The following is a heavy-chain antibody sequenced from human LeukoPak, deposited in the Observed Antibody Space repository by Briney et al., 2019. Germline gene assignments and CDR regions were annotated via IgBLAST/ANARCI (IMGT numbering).Heavy chain of an antibody. CDR1: GYRFTSYW. Sequence: GESLKISCRGSGYRFTSYWIAWVRQMPGKGLEWMGIIYPGDSDTKYSPSFQGQVTMSADKSISTAYLQWNSLKATDTAMYYCARTATGYYYYMDVWGKGTTVTVSS. D-gene: IGHD5-18*01. CDR2: IYPGDSDT. V-gene: IGHV5-51*01. J-gene: IGHJ6*03. CDR3: ARTATGYYYYMDV.